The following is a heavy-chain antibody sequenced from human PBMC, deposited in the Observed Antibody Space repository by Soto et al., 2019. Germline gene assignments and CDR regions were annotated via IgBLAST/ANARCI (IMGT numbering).Heavy chain of an antibody. CDR3: ARGRTVRNYADDSSDYFYFFDY. CDR1: GDSISTFY. D-gene: IGHD3-22*01. V-gene: IGHV4-59*01. CDR2: VYYTGST. J-gene: IGHJ4*02. Sequence: SETLSLTCTVSGDSISTFYWGWMRQSPGEELEWIGYVYYTGSTNYNPSLKSRVTISVDRSKNQFSLKLTSANAADTAVYYCARGRTVRNYADDSSDYFYFFDYWGQGTLVTVSS.